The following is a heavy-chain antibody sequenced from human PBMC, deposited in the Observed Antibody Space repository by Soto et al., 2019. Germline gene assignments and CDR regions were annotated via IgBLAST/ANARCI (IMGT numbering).Heavy chain of an antibody. V-gene: IGHV4-34*01. J-gene: IGHJ6*02. Sequence: SETLSLTCAVYGGSFSGYYWSWIRQPPGKGLEWIGEINHSGSTNYNPSLKSRVTISVDTSKNQFSLKLSSVTAADTAVYYCARMKLGTYDILTGYYGRWYYYYGMDVWGQGTTVTVSS. D-gene: IGHD3-9*01. CDR2: INHSGST. CDR1: GGSFSGYY. CDR3: ARMKLGTYDILTGYYGRWYYYYGMDV.